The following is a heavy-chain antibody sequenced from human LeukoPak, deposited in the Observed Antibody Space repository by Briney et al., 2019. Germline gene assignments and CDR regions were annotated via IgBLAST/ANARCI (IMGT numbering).Heavy chain of an antibody. CDR2: ISGTGNTI. CDR1: GFTLRRSE. Sequence: GGSLRLSCATSGFTLRRSEMNWVRQAAGKGVEWVSYISGTGNTIYYTDSVKGRFTISRDNGKNSLYLQMNRLRAGDTAVYYCARDSYNGDYVPGYFQHWGQGTLVTVSS. CDR3: ARDSYNGDYVPGYFQH. J-gene: IGHJ1*01. V-gene: IGHV3-48*03. D-gene: IGHD4-17*01.